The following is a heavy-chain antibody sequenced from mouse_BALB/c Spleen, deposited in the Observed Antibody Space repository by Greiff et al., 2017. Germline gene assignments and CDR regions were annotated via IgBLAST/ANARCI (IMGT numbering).Heavy chain of an antibody. D-gene: IGHD2-14*01. J-gene: IGHJ4*01. V-gene: IGHV3-2*02. CDR1: GYSITSDYA. Sequence: EVKLMESGPGLVKPSQSLSLTCTVTGYSITSDYAWNWIRQFPGNKLEWMGYISYSGSTSYNPSLKSRISITRDTSKNQFFLQLNSVTTEDTATYYCARGLIGDYYAMDYWGQGTSVTVSS. CDR3: ARGLIGDYYAMDY. CDR2: ISYSGST.